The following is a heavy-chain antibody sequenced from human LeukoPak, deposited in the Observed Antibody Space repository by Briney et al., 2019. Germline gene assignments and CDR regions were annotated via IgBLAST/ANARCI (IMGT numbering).Heavy chain of an antibody. J-gene: IGHJ4*02. D-gene: IGHD5-24*01. V-gene: IGHV3-21*01. CDR1: GFTFSSYS. CDR2: ISSSSSYI. Sequence: PGGSLRLSCAASGFTFSSYSMNWVRQAPGKGLEWVSSISSSSSYIYYADSVKGRFTISRDNAKNSLYLQMNSLRAEDTAVYYCARDVVAAGRWLRQVLGYYFDYWGQGTLVTVSS. CDR3: ARDVVAAGRWLRQVLGYYFDY.